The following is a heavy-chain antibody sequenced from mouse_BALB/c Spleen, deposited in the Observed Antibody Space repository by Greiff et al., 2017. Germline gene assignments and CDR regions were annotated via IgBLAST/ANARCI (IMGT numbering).Heavy chain of an antibody. CDR1: GYTFTSYW. J-gene: IGHJ2*01. CDR2: IYPSDSYT. Sequence: QVQLQQPGAELVRPGASVKLSCKASGYTFTSYWINWVKQRPGQGLEWIGNIYPSDSYTNYNQKFKDKATLTVDKSSSTAYMQLSSPTSEDSAVYYCTRGYYFDYWGQGTTLTVSS. V-gene: IGHV1-69*02. CDR3: TRGYYFDY.